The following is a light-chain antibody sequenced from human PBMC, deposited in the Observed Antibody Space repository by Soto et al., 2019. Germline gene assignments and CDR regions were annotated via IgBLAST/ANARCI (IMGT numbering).Light chain of an antibody. J-gene: IGKJ1*01. V-gene: IGKV3-20*01. CDR2: AAA. CDR3: QQYGSLPWT. Sequence: EIVLTQSPGTLSLSPGERATLSCMASQSVSSNYLAWYQQKPGQAPRLLIYAAARRATGIPDRFSGSGSGTDFTLTINRLEPEDFAVYSCQQYGSLPWTFGQGTKVEIK. CDR1: QSVSSNY.